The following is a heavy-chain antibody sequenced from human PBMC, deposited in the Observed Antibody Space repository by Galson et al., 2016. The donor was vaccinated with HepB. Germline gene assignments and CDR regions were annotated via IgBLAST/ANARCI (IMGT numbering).Heavy chain of an antibody. CDR2: ISGSGGGTYT. V-gene: IGHV3-23*01. D-gene: IGHD1/OR15-1a*01. CDR3: ARAQAWNNYFSYFDL. J-gene: IGHJ2*01. Sequence: SLRLSCAASESTFSSYGMSWVRQAPGKGLEWVSAISGSGGGTYTYYADSVKGRFSISRDNSNNSLNLYMSSLRPDDTAVYFCARAQAWNNYFSYFDLWGRGTLVTVSS. CDR1: ESTFSSYG.